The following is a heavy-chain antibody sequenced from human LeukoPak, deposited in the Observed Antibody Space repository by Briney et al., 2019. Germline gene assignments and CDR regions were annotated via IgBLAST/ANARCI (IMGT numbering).Heavy chain of an antibody. J-gene: IGHJ4*02. V-gene: IGHV1-2*02. CDR2: INPKSGGT. D-gene: IGHD6-19*01. CDR1: GYTFSDYY. CDR3: TRDYWSTVATYYFDH. Sequence: ASMKVSCKASGYTFSDYYLHWVRQAPGQGLEWMGWINPKSGGTTYAEKFQGRVSMTRDTSINTAYLELSSLRSDNTAVYYCTRDYWSTVATYYFDHWGQGTLVTVSS.